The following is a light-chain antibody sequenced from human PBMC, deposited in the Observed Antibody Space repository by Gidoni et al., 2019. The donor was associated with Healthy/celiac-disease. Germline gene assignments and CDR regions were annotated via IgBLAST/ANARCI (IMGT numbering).Light chain of an antibody. CDR3: QEWDSSMRVV. CDR1: KLGDKY. V-gene: IGLV3-1*01. J-gene: IGLJ3*02. Sequence: SSELTQPPSVSVSPGKTASITRSGDKLGDKYACCYQQKPGQSPVLVIYQDSKRPSGIHERFAGSNAGNTATLTISGNQAMDEADYYCQEWDSSMRVVFGGGTKLTVL. CDR2: QDS.